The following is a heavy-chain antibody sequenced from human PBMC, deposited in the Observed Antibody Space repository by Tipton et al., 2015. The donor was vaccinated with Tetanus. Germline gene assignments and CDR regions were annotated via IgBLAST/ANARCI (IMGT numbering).Heavy chain of an antibody. Sequence: GLVKPSGTLSLTCTVSGVSIADNTNYWGWVRQPPGKGLEWIGSFYFSGDTYSDPSLKSRVTISVDTSSNQFSLRLSSVTAADTAVYYCARHNSGYFTFFDYWSQGTLVTVSS. CDR2: FYFSGDT. V-gene: IGHV4-39*01. J-gene: IGHJ4*02. D-gene: IGHD3-3*01. CDR3: ARHNSGYFTFFDY. CDR1: GVSIADNTNY.